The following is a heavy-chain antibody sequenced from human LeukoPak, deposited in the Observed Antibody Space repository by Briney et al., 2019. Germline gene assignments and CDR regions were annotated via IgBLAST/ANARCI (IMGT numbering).Heavy chain of an antibody. D-gene: IGHD2-15*01. V-gene: IGHV1-69*06. Sequence: SVKVSCKGSGGTVTSYGISWVGQAPGQGGGGGGGMIPIFGPLNYAQQFQGRLPLPAHKSTSTAYMELSSLRSEDTALYYCASVGGCCSGGICYGAFDYWGRGTLVTVSS. CDR2: MIPIFGPL. CDR3: ASVGGCCSGGICYGAFDY. J-gene: IGHJ4*02. CDR1: GGTVTSYG.